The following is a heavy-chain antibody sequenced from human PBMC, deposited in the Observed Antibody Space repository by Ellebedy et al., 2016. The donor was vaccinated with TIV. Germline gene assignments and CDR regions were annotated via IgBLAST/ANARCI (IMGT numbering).Heavy chain of an antibody. D-gene: IGHD2-21*01. CDR3: AKYWVSGNCGGDCYFDY. CDR2: ISGGGGST. Sequence: GESLKISXAASGFTFSSYAMSWVRQAPGKGLEWVSVISGGGGSTYYADSVKGRFTMSRDNSKNTLYLQMNSLRAEDTAVYYCAKYWVSGNCGGDCYFDYWGQGTLVTVSS. V-gene: IGHV3-23*01. J-gene: IGHJ4*02. CDR1: GFTFSSYA.